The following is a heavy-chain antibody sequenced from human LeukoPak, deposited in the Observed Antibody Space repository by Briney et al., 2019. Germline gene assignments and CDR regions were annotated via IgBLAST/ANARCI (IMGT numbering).Heavy chain of an antibody. CDR1: GYSISSGYY. J-gene: IGHJ4*02. V-gene: IGHV4-38-2*01. D-gene: IGHD6-19*01. CDR3: ARVGGWLVRRQGVVFDY. Sequence: SETLSLTCAVSGYSISSGYYWGWIRPPPEKGLEWIGSIYHSGSTYYNPSLKSRVTISVDTSKNQFSLKLSSVTAADTAVYYCARVGGWLVRRQGVVFDYWGQGTLVTVSS. CDR2: IYHSGST.